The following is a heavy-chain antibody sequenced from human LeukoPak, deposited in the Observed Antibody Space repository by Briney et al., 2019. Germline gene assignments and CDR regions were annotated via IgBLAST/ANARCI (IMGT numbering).Heavy chain of an antibody. CDR3: ARDVTRYCSGGSCYGTAFDI. CDR1: GFTFSSYR. V-gene: IGHV3-48*01. CDR2: ISSSSSTI. D-gene: IGHD2-15*01. J-gene: IGHJ3*02. Sequence: GGSLRLSCAASGFTFSSYRMNWVRQAPGKGLEWVSYISSSSSTIYYADSVKGRFTISRDNSKNTLYLQMNSLRAEDTAVYYCARDVTRYCSGGSCYGTAFDIWGQGTMVTVSS.